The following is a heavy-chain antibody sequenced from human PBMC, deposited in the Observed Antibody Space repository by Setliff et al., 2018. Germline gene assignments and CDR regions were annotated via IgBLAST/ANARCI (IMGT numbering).Heavy chain of an antibody. CDR1: GDSITTYY. Sequence: SETLSLTCTVSGDSITTYYWSWIRQSPGKGLEWIGSVSTSGSTNYNPSLRSRVTISLDTSKNQFSLKLTSVTAADTAVYYCARHTIAMSTIISYFDYWGQGTLVTVSS. V-gene: IGHV4-59*08. CDR2: VSTSGST. CDR3: ARHTIAMSTIISYFDY. J-gene: IGHJ4*02. D-gene: IGHD3-10*01.